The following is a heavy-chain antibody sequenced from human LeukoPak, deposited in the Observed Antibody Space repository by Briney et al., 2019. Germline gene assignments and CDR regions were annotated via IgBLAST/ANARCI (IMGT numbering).Heavy chain of an antibody. J-gene: IGHJ4*02. CDR3: ARGITIFGVVPPNY. CDR2: INPNSGGT. V-gene: IGHV1-2*02. CDR1: GYTFTGYY. D-gene: IGHD3-3*01. Sequence: VASVKVSCKASGYTFTGYYMHWVRQAPGQGLEWMGWINPNSGGTNYAQKFQGRVTMTRDTSISTAYMELSRLRSDDTAVYYCARGITIFGVVPPNYWGQGTLVTVSS.